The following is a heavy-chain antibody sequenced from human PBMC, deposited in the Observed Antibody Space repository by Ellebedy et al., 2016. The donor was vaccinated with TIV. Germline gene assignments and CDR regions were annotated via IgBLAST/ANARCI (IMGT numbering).Heavy chain of an antibody. CDR2: IYPGDSDT. CDR3: ARHGADPEFDY. Sequence: GESLKISXKGSGYSFTSYWIGWVRQMPGKGLEWMGPIYPGDSDTIYSPSFQGQVTISADKSINTAYLQWSALKASDTAMYYCARHGADPEFDYWGQGTLVTVSS. D-gene: IGHD4/OR15-4a*01. J-gene: IGHJ4*02. V-gene: IGHV5-51*01. CDR1: GYSFTSYW.